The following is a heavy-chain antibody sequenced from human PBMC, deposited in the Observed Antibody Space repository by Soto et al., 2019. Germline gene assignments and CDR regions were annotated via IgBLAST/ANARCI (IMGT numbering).Heavy chain of an antibody. CDR1: GGSVSVDSYY. Sequence: KPSETLSLTCAVSGGSVSVDSYYWAWIRQPPGKGLEWIATIHYRGNTYYATSLKSRVTISIDTSKNQFSLMLASVTATDTAFYYCARLATTVSTPNYWGQGTLVTVS. D-gene: IGHD4-17*01. CDR2: IHYRGNT. CDR3: ARLATTVSTPNY. V-gene: IGHV4-39*01. J-gene: IGHJ4*02.